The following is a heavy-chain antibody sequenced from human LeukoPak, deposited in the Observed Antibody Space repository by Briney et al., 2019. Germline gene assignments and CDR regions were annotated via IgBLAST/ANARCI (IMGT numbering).Heavy chain of an antibody. Sequence: ASVKVSCKASGYTFTSYGISWVRQAPGQGLEWMGWISAYNGNTNYAQKLQGRVTMTRDTSTSTVYMELSSLRSEDTAVYYCARDLTYIDYFDYWGQGTLVTVSS. V-gene: IGHV1-18*01. J-gene: IGHJ4*02. CDR2: ISAYNGNT. D-gene: IGHD1-14*01. CDR1: GYTFTSYG. CDR3: ARDLTYIDYFDY.